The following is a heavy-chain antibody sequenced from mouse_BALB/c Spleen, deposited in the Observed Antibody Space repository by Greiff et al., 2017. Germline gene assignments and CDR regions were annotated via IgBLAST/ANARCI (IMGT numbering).Heavy chain of an antibody. Sequence: QVQLKQSGAELVRPGASVTLSCKASGYTFTDYEMHWVKQTPVHGLEWIGAIDPETGGTAYNQKFKGKATLTADKSSSTAYMELRSLTSEDSAVYYCTRSPGTGAYWGQGTLVTVSA. CDR1: GYTFTDYE. CDR2: IDPETGGT. V-gene: IGHV1-15*01. CDR3: TRSPGTGAY. J-gene: IGHJ3*01. D-gene: IGHD4-1*01.